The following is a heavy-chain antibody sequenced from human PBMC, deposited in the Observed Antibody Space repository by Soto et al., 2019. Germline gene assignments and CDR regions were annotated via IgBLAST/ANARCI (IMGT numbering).Heavy chain of an antibody. Sequence: SETLSLTCAVSGYSISSGYYWGWIWQPPGKGLEWLGTTYYGASSYYNPSLRSRITILLDASTNQLSLKLSSVTAADTAVYFCVRVAGSASWYETDSWGQGILVTVPS. D-gene: IGHD6-13*01. CDR1: GYSISSGYY. V-gene: IGHV4-38-2*01. CDR3: VRVAGSASWYETDS. CDR2: TYYGASS. J-gene: IGHJ4*02.